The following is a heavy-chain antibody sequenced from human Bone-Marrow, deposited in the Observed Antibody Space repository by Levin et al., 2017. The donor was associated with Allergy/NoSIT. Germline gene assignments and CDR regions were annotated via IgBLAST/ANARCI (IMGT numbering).Heavy chain of an antibody. J-gene: IGHJ4*02. CDR1: GFLFPSYW. CDR3: ARVFTTNSWLEDS. V-gene: IGHV3-7*01. Sequence: GGSLRLSCAASGFLFPSYWMSWVRQAPGKGLEWVANINKDGSEKFYLDSVKGRFTISRDNAKNSLYLQMNTLRTEDTAVYFCARVFTTNSWLEDSWGQGTLVTVSS. D-gene: IGHD3-22*01. CDR2: INKDGSEK.